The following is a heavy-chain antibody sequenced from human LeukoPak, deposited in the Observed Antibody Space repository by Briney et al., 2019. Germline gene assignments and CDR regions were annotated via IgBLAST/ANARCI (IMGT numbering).Heavy chain of an antibody. CDR3: AAPYSRNWYFDL. CDR2: IIPIFGTA. CDR1: GGTFSSYA. J-gene: IGHJ2*01. Sequence: SVKVSCKASGGTFSSYAISWVRQAPGQGLEWMGGIIPIFGTANYAQKFQGRVTITADESTSTAYMELSSLRSEDAAVYYCAAPYSRNWYFDLWGRGTLVTVSS. V-gene: IGHV1-69*01. D-gene: IGHD5-18*01.